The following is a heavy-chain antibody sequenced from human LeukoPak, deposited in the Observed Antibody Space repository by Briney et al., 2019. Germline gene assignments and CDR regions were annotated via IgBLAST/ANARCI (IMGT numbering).Heavy chain of an antibody. Sequence: GGSLRLSCAPSGLTFDDYPMHWVRKGPGKGLEGVSGISWNSGSIGYADSVKGRFTISRDNAKNSLYLQMNSLRAEDTALYYCAKSIAAAGLDYYYYYGMDVWGQGTTVPVSS. D-gene: IGHD6-13*01. CDR1: GLTFDDYP. J-gene: IGHJ6*02. V-gene: IGHV3-9*01. CDR2: ISWNSGSI. CDR3: AKSIAAAGLDYYYYYGMDV.